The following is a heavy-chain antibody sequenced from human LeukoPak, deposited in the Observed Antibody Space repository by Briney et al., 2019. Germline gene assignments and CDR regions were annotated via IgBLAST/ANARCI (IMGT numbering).Heavy chain of an antibody. V-gene: IGHV1-69*13. J-gene: IGHJ4*02. CDR1: GYTFTSYG. CDR3: ARDRRGSYRFDY. D-gene: IGHD1-26*01. CDR2: IIPIFGTA. Sequence: GASVKVSCKASGYTFTSYGISWVRQAPGQGLEWMGGIIPIFGTANYAQKFQGRVTITADESTSTAYMELSSLRSEDTAVYYCARDRRGSYRFDYWGQGTLVTVSS.